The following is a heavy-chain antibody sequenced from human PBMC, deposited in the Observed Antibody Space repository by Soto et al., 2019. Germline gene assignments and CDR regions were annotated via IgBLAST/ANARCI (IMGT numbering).Heavy chain of an antibody. D-gene: IGHD3-3*01. CDR2: VYQTGSI. CDR1: GGSITSYY. CDR3: ARDMRVFGGIDV. J-gene: IGHJ6*02. V-gene: IGHV4-4*07. Sequence: SETLSLTCSVSGGSITSYYWSWIRQPAGKGLEWIGRVYQTGSINYNPSLQSRVIMSVDTSRNQVSLKLTSVTAADAAVYYCARDMRVFGGIDVWGQGTTVTVSS.